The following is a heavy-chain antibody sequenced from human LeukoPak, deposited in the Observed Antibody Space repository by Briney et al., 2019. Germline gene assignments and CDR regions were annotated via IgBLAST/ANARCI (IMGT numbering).Heavy chain of an antibody. Sequence: GGSLRLSCATSGFTFDTYNLNWVRQAPGKGLEWVATIRSYSSYIHYADSVKGRFSVSRDDAKRSLYLQMSSLRAEDTAVYYCAREKEGYCSRTSCYLDYYYYYMDVWGKGTTVTISS. J-gene: IGHJ6*03. V-gene: IGHV3-21*01. D-gene: IGHD2-2*01. CDR2: IRSYSSYI. CDR1: GFTFDTYN. CDR3: AREKEGYCSRTSCYLDYYYYYMDV.